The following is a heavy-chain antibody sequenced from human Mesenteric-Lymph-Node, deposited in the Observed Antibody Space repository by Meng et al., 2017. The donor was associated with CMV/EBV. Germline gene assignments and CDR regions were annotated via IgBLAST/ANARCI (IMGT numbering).Heavy chain of an antibody. J-gene: IGHJ4*02. Sequence: CTASGGTFSSYAISWVRQAPGQGLEWMGGIIPIFGTANYAQKFQGRVTITADKSTSTAYMELSSLRSEDTAVYYCAGGAQYFTIDYWGQGTLVTVSS. CDR2: IIPIFGTA. D-gene: IGHD2-8*01. CDR3: AGGAQYFTIDY. V-gene: IGHV1-69*06. CDR1: GGTFSSYA.